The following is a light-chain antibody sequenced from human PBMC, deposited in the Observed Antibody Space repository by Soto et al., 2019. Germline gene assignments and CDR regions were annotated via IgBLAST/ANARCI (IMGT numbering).Light chain of an antibody. J-gene: IGKJ4*01. CDR1: QSISSW. CDR2: KAS. V-gene: IGKV1-5*03. Sequence: DIQMTHSHSTLSASVGNRVTITCRASQSISSWLAWYQQKPGKAPKLLIYKASSLESGVPSRFSGSGSGTDFALTITSLQAEDFATYYCRQLRMYPSTFGGGTKVDIK. CDR3: RQLRMYPST.